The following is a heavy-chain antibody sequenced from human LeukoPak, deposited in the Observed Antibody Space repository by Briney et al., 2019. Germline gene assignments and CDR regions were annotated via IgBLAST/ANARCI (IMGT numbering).Heavy chain of an antibody. D-gene: IGHD6-6*01. V-gene: IGHV3-21*01. CDR3: ASSRASRPDWFDP. CDR2: ITSSSSHI. J-gene: IGHJ5*02. Sequence: PGGSLRLSCAASGFTFSSYSMNWVRQAPGKGLEWVSSITSSSSHIFYADSVMGRFTISRDSAKKSLYLQMNSLRAEDTAVYYCASSRASRPDWFDPWGQGTLVTSPQ. CDR1: GFTFSSYS.